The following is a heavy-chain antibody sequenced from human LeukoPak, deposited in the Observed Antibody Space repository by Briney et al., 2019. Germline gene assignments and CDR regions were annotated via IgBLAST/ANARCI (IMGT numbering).Heavy chain of an antibody. D-gene: IGHD3-22*01. Sequence: SETLSLTCTVSGGSISGSSYYWNWIRQPPGKGLEWIGSIYYSGSTYYNPSLKSRVTISVDTSKNQFSLKLSSVTAADTAVYYCARTGRGITMIVVRAFDIWGQGTMVTVSS. CDR1: GGSISGSSYY. J-gene: IGHJ3*02. V-gene: IGHV4-39*01. CDR2: IYYSGST. CDR3: ARTGRGITMIVVRAFDI.